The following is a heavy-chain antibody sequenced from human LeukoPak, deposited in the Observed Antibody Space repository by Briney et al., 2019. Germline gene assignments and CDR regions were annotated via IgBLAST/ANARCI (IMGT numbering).Heavy chain of an antibody. CDR3: ARDIDY. CDR1: GGSINSNSYY. V-gene: IGHV4-39*02. J-gene: IGHJ4*02. CDR2: IYYRGST. Sequence: PSETLSLTCTVSGGSINSNSYYWGWIRQPPGKGLEWIGNIYYRGSTYYNPSLKSRVTISVDTSKNQFSLKLSSVTAADTAVYYCARDIDYWGQGTLVTVSS.